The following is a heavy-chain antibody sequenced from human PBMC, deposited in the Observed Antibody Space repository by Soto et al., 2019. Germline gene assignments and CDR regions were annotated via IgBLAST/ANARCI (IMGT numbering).Heavy chain of an antibody. CDR1: GGTFSKDA. CDR2: LIPVFGSP. J-gene: IGHJ6*02. V-gene: IGHV1-69*01. CDR3: TRVLGYTFEPGKTRYYAMDV. Sequence: QVQLVQSGAEVKKPGSSVTVSCKTSGGTFSKDAINWVRQAPGQGLEWMGLLIPVFGSPIYAQKFQGRIRITADESTSTDFMDLISLRSEDTAVYYCTRVLGYTFEPGKTRYYAMDVWGQGTTVSVSS. D-gene: IGHD5-18*01.